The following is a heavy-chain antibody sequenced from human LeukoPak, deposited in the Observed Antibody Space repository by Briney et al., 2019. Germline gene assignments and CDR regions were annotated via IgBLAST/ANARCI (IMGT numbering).Heavy chain of an antibody. J-gene: IGHJ3*02. CDR2: IYSSGST. Sequence: SETLSLTCTVSGGSISSSSYYWGWIRQPPGKGLEWIGYIYSSGSTKYNPSLKSRVTVSVDTSKNQFSLKLTSVTAADTAVYYCARGGYIYGIWGQGTMVTVSS. V-gene: IGHV4-61*05. CDR1: GGSISSSSYY. CDR3: ARGGYIYGI. D-gene: IGHD5-18*01.